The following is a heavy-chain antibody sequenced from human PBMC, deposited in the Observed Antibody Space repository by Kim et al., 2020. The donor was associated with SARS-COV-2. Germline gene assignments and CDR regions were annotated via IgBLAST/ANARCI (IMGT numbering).Heavy chain of an antibody. J-gene: IGHJ5*02. Sequence: SETLSLTCAVYGGSFSGYYWSWIRQPPGKGLEWIGEINHSGSTNYNPSLKSRVTISVDTSKNQFSLKLSSVTAADTAVYYCARGDRGCSGGSCYSWWFDPWGQGTLVTVSS. CDR2: INHSGST. D-gene: IGHD2-15*01. CDR1: GGSFSGYY. V-gene: IGHV4-34*01. CDR3: ARGDRGCSGGSCYSWWFDP.